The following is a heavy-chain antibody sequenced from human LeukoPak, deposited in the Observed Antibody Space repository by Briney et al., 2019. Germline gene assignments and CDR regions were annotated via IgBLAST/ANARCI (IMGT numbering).Heavy chain of an antibody. J-gene: IGHJ6*02. CDR3: ASESYSTAYYYGMDV. V-gene: IGHV4-34*01. CDR1: GGSFSGYY. Sequence: SETLSLTCAVYGGSFSGYYWSWIRQPPGKGLEWIGEINHSGSTNYNPSLKSRVTISVDTSKNQFSLKLSSVTAADTAVYYCASESYSTAYYYGMDVWGQGTTVTVSS. D-gene: IGHD4-4*01. CDR2: INHSGST.